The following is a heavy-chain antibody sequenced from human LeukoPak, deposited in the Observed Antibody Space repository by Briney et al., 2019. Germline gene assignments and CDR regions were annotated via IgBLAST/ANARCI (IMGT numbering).Heavy chain of an antibody. J-gene: IGHJ3*02. D-gene: IGHD3-10*01. CDR2: IYSSGST. V-gene: IGHV4-39*07. Sequence: SETLSLTCRVSGASINSGSNYWGWIRQPPGKTLEWIGSIYSSGSTYYNPSLKSRVIIMIDTPKNHFSLTLSSVTAADTAVYYCAKSNGYGLVDIWGRGTMVTVSS. CDR3: AKSNGYGLVDI. CDR1: GASINSGSNY.